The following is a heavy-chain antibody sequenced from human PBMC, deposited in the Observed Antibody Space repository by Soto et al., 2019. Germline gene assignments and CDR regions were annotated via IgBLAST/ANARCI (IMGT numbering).Heavy chain of an antibody. CDR3: ARQINWRDGGA. CDR2: VNRGASSL. D-gene: IGHD3-16*01. Sequence: PGGSLRLSCAASGFSLSDHGVNWVRQAPGKGLEWISSVNRGASSLYYAESVKGRFTMSRDDAKNSVYLQMNSLRDEDTAVYYCARQINWRDGGAWGQGTLVTVPQ. CDR1: GFSLSDHG. V-gene: IGHV3-48*02. J-gene: IGHJ5*02.